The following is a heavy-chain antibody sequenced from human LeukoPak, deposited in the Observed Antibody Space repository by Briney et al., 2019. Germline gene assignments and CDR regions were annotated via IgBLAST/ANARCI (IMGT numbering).Heavy chain of an antibody. J-gene: IGHJ5*02. V-gene: IGHV4-39*07. CDR2: IYYSGST. CDR1: GGSISSSSYY. D-gene: IGHD4-23*01. Sequence: KSSETLSLTCTVSGGSISSSSYYWGWIRQPPGKGLEWIGSIYYSGSTYYNPSLKSRVTISVDTSKNQFSLKLSSMTAADTAVYYCAREDGNSGGISWFDPWGQGTLVTVSS. CDR3: AREDGNSGGISWFDP.